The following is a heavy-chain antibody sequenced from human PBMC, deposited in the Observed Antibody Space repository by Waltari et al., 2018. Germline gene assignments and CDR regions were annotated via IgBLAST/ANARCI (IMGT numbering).Heavy chain of an antibody. CDR3: AKVEGGIVTRYYALDI. Sequence: EVQLLESGGGLVQPGGYLRLSCAASGFTFGNSALSWVRQAPGKGLEWISGISGSSSSTYYADSVKGRFTISRDNSKNTLYLQMNSLRVEDTAVYFCAKVEGGIVTRYYALDIWGQGTMVTVSS. D-gene: IGHD3-16*02. J-gene: IGHJ3*02. V-gene: IGHV3-23*01. CDR2: ISGSSSST. CDR1: GFTFGNSA.